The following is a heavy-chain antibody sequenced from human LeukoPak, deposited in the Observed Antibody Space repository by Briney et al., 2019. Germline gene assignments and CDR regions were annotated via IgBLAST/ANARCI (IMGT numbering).Heavy chain of an antibody. Sequence: ASVKVSCKASGYTXTDYYMHWVRQAPGQGLELMGWINPHSGGTNYAQKFQGRVTMTRDTSISTVYMEVSRLRSDDTAVYYCARDSSYSSSLYYFEYWGQGTLVTVSS. V-gene: IGHV1-2*02. CDR3: ARDSSYSSSLYYFEY. CDR1: GYTXTDYY. J-gene: IGHJ4*02. CDR2: INPHSGGT. D-gene: IGHD6-6*01.